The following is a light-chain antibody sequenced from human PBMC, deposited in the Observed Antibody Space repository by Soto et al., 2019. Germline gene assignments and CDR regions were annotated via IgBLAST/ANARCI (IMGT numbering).Light chain of an antibody. CDR3: QQFGFSPWT. CDR1: QSVGSSY. Sequence: DIVLTQSPGTLSLSSGERATLSCRASQSVGSSYFAWYQQKPRQPPRLLIYGASNRATGLPDRFSGSWAGTDFTLTISRLEPEDFAVYYCQQFGFSPWTFGQGTKVEIK. CDR2: GAS. J-gene: IGKJ1*01. V-gene: IGKV3-20*01.